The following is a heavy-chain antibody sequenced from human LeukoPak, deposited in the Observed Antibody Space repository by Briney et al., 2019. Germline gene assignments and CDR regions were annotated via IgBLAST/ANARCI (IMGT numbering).Heavy chain of an antibody. J-gene: IGHJ6*02. CDR2: INHSGST. CDR1: GGFFSGYY. V-gene: IGHV4-34*01. Sequence: SETLSLTCAVYGGFFSGYYWSWIRQPPGRGREWIGEINHSGSTNYNPSLKSRVTISLDTSKNQFSLKLSSVTAADTAVYYCARVSHFYYYYGMDVWGQGATVTVSS. CDR3: ARVSHFYYYYGMDV.